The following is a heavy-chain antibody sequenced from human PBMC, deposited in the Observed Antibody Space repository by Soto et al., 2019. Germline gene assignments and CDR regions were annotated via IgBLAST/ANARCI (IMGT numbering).Heavy chain of an antibody. CDR2: IYYSGST. Sequence: QVQLQESGPGLVKPSETLSLTCTVSGGSVSSGSYYWSWIRQPPGKGLEWIGYIYYSGSTNYNPSLKSRVTISVDTSKNQFSLKLSSVTAADTAVYYCARDGGSGWYFTPKWESNWFDPWGQGTLVTVSS. CDR3: ARDGGSGWYFTPKWESNWFDP. J-gene: IGHJ5*02. V-gene: IGHV4-61*01. D-gene: IGHD6-19*01. CDR1: GGSVSSGSYY.